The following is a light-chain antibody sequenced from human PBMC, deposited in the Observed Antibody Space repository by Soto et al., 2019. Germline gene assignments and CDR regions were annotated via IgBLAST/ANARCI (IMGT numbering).Light chain of an antibody. CDR3: SSYAASNKFYFV. V-gene: IGLV2-8*01. Sequence: QSALTQPPSASGSPGQSVTISCTGTSSDVGGYNYVSWYQQYPGRAPKLMIYEVTKRPSGVPDRFSGSKSGNTASLTVSGLQAEDDADYYCSSYAASNKFYFVFGGGTQLTVL. CDR2: EVT. J-gene: IGLJ3*02. CDR1: SSDVGGYNY.